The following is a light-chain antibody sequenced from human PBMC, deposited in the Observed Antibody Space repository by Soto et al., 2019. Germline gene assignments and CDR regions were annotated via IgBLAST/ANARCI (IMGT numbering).Light chain of an antibody. CDR2: DVS. Sequence: QSALTQPPSASGSPGQSVTLSCTGSSSDVGGYEHVSWYQQHPGRVPKPLIYDVSKRLSGVPDRFSGSKSGNTASLTVSGLQAEDEADYYCSSYAGSDNMIFGGGTKPPS. CDR1: SSDVGGYEH. CDR3: SSYAGSDNMI. J-gene: IGLJ2*01. V-gene: IGLV2-8*01.